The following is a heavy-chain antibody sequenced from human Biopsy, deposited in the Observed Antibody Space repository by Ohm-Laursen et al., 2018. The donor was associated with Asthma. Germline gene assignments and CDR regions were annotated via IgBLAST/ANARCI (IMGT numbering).Heavy chain of an antibody. Sequence: SETLSLTCTVSGGSITSSDYWSWIRQPPGKGLEWIGHIYYSGSTNYQPSLKSRVTISVDTSKNQFSLKLRSVTAADAAVYYCARGISRVTGLFDHFDSWGQGTLVTVSS. CDR3: ARGISRVTGLFDHFDS. CDR1: GGSITSSDY. J-gene: IGHJ4*02. CDR2: IYYSGST. D-gene: IGHD2-21*02. V-gene: IGHV4-59*01.